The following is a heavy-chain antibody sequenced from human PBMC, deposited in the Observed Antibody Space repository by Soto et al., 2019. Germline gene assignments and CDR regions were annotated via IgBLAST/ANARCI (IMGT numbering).Heavy chain of an antibody. CDR3: AKDRGGVHYR. J-gene: IGHJ4*02. CDR1: GFTFSSYA. V-gene: IGHV3-23*01. CDR2: ISGSGGST. D-gene: IGHD2-8*02. Sequence: GESLKISCAASGFTFSSYAMSWVRQAPGKGLEWVSAISGSGGSTYYADSVKGRFTISRDNSKNTLYLQMNSLRAEDTAVYYCAKDRGGVHYRWGQGTLVTVSS.